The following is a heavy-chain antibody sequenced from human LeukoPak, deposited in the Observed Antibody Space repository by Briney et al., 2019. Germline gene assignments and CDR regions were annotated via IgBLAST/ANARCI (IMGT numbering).Heavy chain of an antibody. CDR3: AKRTDYSSTWYSFDY. V-gene: IGHV3-23*01. Sequence: GGSLRLSCAASGFTFRNYAMSWVRQAPGKGLEWVSTISAGVGSTYYADSVKGRFTISRDNTENTLYLQMNSLRAEDTAVYYCAKRTDYSSTWYSFDYWGQGTLVT. J-gene: IGHJ4*02. D-gene: IGHD6-13*01. CDR2: ISAGVGST. CDR1: GFTFRNYA.